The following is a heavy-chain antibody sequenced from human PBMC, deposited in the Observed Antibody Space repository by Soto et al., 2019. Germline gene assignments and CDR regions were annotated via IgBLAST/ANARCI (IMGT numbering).Heavy chain of an antibody. D-gene: IGHD5-18*01. V-gene: IGHV3-23*01. CDR1: GFIFSSSA. CDR2: LSAGGTAT. Sequence: EVQLLESGGGFVQPGGSLRLSCAASGFIFSSSAMTWVRQAPGKGLEWVSGLSAGGTATYYADSVKGRFTISRDNSKNTLYLQVNSLSVEDTALYYCVRAVGGSSYAYLPADWGHGTLVTVSS. J-gene: IGHJ4*01. CDR3: VRAVGGSSYAYLPAD.